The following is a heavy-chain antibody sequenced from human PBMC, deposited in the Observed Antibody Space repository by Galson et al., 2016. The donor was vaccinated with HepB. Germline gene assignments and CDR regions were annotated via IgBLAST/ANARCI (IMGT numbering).Heavy chain of an antibody. CDR1: GGTFSSHA. V-gene: IGHV1-69*04. Sequence: SVKVSCKASGGTFSSHAVSWVRQAPGQGLEWMGRVIPTLGISNSAQKFQGRVTIIADKSTSTAYMELSSLKPEDTAVYYCARELYDSSGYYPFRAFDIWGQGTMVTVSS. J-gene: IGHJ3*02. CDR3: ARELYDSSGYYPFRAFDI. CDR2: VIPTLGIS. D-gene: IGHD3-22*01.